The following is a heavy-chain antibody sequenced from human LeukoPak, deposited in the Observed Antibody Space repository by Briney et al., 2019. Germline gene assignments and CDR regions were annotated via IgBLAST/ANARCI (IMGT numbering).Heavy chain of an antibody. CDR1: GNTFTSYY. D-gene: IGHD3-22*01. CDR3: AKGAYDSSGYYYESVRYFDY. J-gene: IGHJ4*02. Sequence: GASVKVSCKASGNTFTSYYIHWVRQAPGQGLEWMGIINPSSGSTNYAQKFQGRVTMTRDTSTSTVYMELSSLRSEDTAICYCAKGAYDSSGYYYESVRYFDYWGQGTLVTVSS. V-gene: IGHV1-46*01. CDR2: INPSSGST.